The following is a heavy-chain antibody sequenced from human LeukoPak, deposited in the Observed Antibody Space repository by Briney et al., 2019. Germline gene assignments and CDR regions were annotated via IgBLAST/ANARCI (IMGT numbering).Heavy chain of an antibody. CDR3: ASGAGWLIDY. J-gene: IGHJ4*02. V-gene: IGHV4-4*08. CDR2: IDNGGST. CDR1: GGHIDSVY. D-gene: IGHD6-19*01. Sequence: SETLSLTCSVSGGHIDSVYWNWIRQPPGKGLEWIGYIDNGGSTKYNPSLQSRITMSRDTSKKQFSPKLTSVTAADTAMYYCASGAGWLIDYWGQGTLVSVSS.